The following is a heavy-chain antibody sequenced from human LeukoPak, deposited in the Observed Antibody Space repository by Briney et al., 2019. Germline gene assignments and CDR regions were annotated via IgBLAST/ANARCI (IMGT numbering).Heavy chain of an antibody. Sequence: SESLSLTCTVSGASINNNFWTWIRPPPGKGLEWIGYLYSSGSANYNPSLKSRVTISGDTSKNQISLKLTSVTAADTAVCFCARHRDYYDTWGQGTLVTVSS. CDR3: ARHRDYYDT. V-gene: IGHV4-59*08. J-gene: IGHJ5*02. D-gene: IGHD3-22*01. CDR1: GASINNNF. CDR2: LYSSGSA.